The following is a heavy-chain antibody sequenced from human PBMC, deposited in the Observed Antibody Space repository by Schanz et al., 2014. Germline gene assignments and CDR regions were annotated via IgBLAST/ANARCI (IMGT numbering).Heavy chain of an antibody. D-gene: IGHD6-19*01. CDR3: ARERTSWQWLARGCFQH. Sequence: QVQLVQSGAEVKKPGASVKVSCKASGYTFTGHYMHWVRQAPRQGLEWMGRINPNSGGTNYAQKFQGRVPMTWDTSTSTAYMELRRLRSDDTAIYYCARERTSWQWLARGCFQHWGQGTLVSVSS. J-gene: IGHJ1*01. CDR2: INPNSGGT. V-gene: IGHV1-2*06. CDR1: GYTFTGHY.